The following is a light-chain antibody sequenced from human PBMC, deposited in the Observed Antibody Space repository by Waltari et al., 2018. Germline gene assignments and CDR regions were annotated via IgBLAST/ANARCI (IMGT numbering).Light chain of an antibody. J-gene: IGLJ1*01. CDR3: SSYRSSSTLYV. Sequence: QSALTQPASVSGSPGQSITISCTGTSSDVGGYNYVSWYQQHPGKAPKLLLCDVSNRPSGVSNRFSGSKSGNTASLTISGLQAEDEADYYCSSYRSSSTLYVFGTGTKVTVL. CDR1: SSDVGGYNY. V-gene: IGLV2-14*03. CDR2: DVS.